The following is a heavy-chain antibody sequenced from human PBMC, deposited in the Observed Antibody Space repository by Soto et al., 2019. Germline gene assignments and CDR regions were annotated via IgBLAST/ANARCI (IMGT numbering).Heavy chain of an antibody. J-gene: IGHJ3*02. CDR3: ARDLPLWGQVSAFDI. V-gene: IGHV3-23*01. D-gene: IGHD7-27*01. Sequence: GGSLRLSCAASGFTFSSYAMSWVRQAPGKGLEWVSAISGSGGSTYYADPVKGRFTISRDNSQNTLYLQMNSLRAEDAAVYFCARDLPLWGQVSAFDIWGQGTMVTVSS. CDR2: ISGSGGST. CDR1: GFTFSSYA.